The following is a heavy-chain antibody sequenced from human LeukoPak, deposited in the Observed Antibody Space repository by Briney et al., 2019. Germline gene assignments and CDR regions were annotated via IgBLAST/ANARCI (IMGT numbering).Heavy chain of an antibody. CDR2: ISSSSSYI. V-gene: IGHV3-21*04. J-gene: IGHJ4*02. CDR1: GFTFSSYS. D-gene: IGHD5-18*01. Sequence: GSLRLSCAASGFTFSSYSMNWVRQAPGKGLEWVSSISSSSSYIYYADSVKGRFTISRDNSKNTLYLQMNSLRAEDTAVYYCAKDRSDSYGHAAFWYFDYWGQGTLVTVSS. CDR3: AKDRSDSYGHAAFWYFDY.